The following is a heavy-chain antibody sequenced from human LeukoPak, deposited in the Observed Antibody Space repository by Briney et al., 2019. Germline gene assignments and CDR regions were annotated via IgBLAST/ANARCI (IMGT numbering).Heavy chain of an antibody. CDR1: GGSIKDYR. Sequence: SETLSLTCSVSGGSIKDYRWSWIRQPPGKGLEYIGFVYYSASTNYNPSLKSRVTMSVDTSKNQFSLKLSSVTAADTAVYYCAMTNSSSNWFDPWGQGTLVTVSS. V-gene: IGHV4-59*12. CDR2: VYYSAST. D-gene: IGHD6-6*01. CDR3: AMTNSSSNWFDP. J-gene: IGHJ5*02.